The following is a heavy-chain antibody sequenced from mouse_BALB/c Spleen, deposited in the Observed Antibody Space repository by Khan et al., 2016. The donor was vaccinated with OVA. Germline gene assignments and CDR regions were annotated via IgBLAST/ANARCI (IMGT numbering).Heavy chain of an antibody. V-gene: IGHV3-2*02. CDR2: ISYSGNT. CDR1: GFSITSDYA. J-gene: IGHJ2*01. D-gene: IGHD2-10*02. Sequence: LLESGPGLVKPSQSLSLTCTVTGFSITSDYAWNWIRQFPGNKLEWLGYISYSGNTKYNPSLKSRISVTRDTSKNQFFLQLNSVTTEDTATYYCARVYGGDFDYWGQGTTLTVSS. CDR3: ARVYGGDFDY.